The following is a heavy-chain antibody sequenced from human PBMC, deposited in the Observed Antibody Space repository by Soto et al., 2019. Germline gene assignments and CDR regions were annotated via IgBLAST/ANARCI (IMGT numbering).Heavy chain of an antibody. CDR1: GFTLDDYA. V-gene: IGHV3-9*01. Sequence: GGSLRLSCAASGFTLDDYAMHWVRQAPGKGLEWVSGISWNSGSIGYADSVKGRFTISRDNAKNSLYLQMNSLRAEDTALYYCAKDIGGYSYGRPHYYYGMDVWGQGTTVTVSS. CDR2: ISWNSGSI. CDR3: AKDIGGYSYGRPHYYYGMDV. J-gene: IGHJ6*02. D-gene: IGHD5-18*01.